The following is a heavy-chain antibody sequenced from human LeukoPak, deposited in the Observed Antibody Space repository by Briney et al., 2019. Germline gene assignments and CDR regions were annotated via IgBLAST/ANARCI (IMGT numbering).Heavy chain of an antibody. CDR1: GFTFSDYY. Sequence: PGGSLRLSCAASGFTFSDYYMSWIRQAPGKGLEWVSYISSCGSTIYYADSVQGRFTISRDNAKNSLYLQMNSLRAEDTAVYYCAISGSYQPVDYWGQGTLVTVSS. CDR2: ISSCGSTI. J-gene: IGHJ4*02. D-gene: IGHD1-26*01. V-gene: IGHV3-11*01. CDR3: AISGSYQPVDY.